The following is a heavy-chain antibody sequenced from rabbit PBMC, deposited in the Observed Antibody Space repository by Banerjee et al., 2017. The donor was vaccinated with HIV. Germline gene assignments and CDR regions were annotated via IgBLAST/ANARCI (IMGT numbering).Heavy chain of an antibody. V-gene: IGHV1S45*01. J-gene: IGHJ4*01. CDR2: IYTSSGSSGGT. CDR1: GFSFSSNYW. Sequence: QEQLVESGGDLVQPEGSLTLTCTASGFSFSSNYWICWVRQAPGKGLEFIACIYTSSGSSGGTYYANWAKGRFTISKTSSTTVTLQMTSLTAADTATYFCARGADYGYYGLNLWGQGTLVTVS. CDR3: ARGADYGYYGLNL. D-gene: IGHD1-1*01.